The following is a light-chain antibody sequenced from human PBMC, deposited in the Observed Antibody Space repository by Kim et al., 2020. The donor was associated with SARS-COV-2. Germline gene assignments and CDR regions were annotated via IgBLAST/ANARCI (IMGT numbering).Light chain of an antibody. CDR1: SSNIGSNY. J-gene: IGLJ2*01. Sequence: QSVLTQPPSASGTPGQRVTIPCSGSSSNIGSNYVYWYQQLPGTAPKLLIYRNNQRPSGVPDRFSGSKSGTSASLAISGLRSEDEADYYCAAWDDSLSGKVFGGGTQLTVL. CDR2: RNN. CDR3: AAWDDSLSGKV. V-gene: IGLV1-47*01.